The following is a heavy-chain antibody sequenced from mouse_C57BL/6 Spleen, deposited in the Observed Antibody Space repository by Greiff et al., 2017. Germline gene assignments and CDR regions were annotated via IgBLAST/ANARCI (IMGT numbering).Heavy chain of an antibody. CDR1: GFSLTSYG. J-gene: IGHJ1*03. CDR3: ARNTNWDDGYFDV. Sequence: VKLQQSGPGLVQPSQSLSITCTVSGFSLTSYGVHWVRQSPGKGLEWLGVIWSGGSTDYNAAFIASLSISKDNSKSQVFFKMNSLQADDTAIYYCARNTNWDDGYFDVWGTGTTVTVSS. V-gene: IGHV2-2*01. CDR2: IWSGGST. D-gene: IGHD4-1*01.